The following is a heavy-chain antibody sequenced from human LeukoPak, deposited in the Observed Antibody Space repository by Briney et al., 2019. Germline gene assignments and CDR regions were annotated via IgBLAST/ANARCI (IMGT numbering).Heavy chain of an antibody. V-gene: IGHV3-66*01. CDR2: IYSGGST. CDR1: GFTVSSNY. D-gene: IGHD3-3*01. CDR3: ARDGPPHYDFWSGYLEY. J-gene: IGHJ4*02. Sequence: GGSLRLSCAASGFTVSSNYMSWVRQAPGKGLEWVSVIYSGGSTYYADSVKGRFTISRDNSKNTLYLQMNSLGAEDTAVYYCARDGPPHYDFWSGYLEYWGQGTLVTVSS.